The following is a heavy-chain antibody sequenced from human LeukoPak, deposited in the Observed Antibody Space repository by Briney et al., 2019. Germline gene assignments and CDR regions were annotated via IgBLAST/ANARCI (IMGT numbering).Heavy chain of an antibody. CDR2: ISGSGGST. CDR1: GFTFSSYA. CDR3: AKEGGPYYYGSGSYSAYDY. Sequence: GASLRLSCAASGFTFSSYAMSWVRQAPGKGLEWVSAISGSGGSTYYADSVKGRFTISRDNSKNTLYLQMNSLRAEDTAVYYCAKEGGPYYYGSGSYSAYDYWGQGTLVTVSS. D-gene: IGHD3-10*01. V-gene: IGHV3-23*01. J-gene: IGHJ4*02.